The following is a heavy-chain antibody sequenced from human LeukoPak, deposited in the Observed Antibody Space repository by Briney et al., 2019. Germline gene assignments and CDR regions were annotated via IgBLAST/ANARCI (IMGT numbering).Heavy chain of an antibody. D-gene: IGHD2-15*01. CDR2: ISSSGSTI. V-gene: IGHV3-11*01. CDR3: ARNGPGCSGGSCYSYYYYYGMDV. Sequence: GGSLRLSCAASGFTFSDYYMSWIRQAPGKGLEWVSYISSSGSTIYYADSVKSRFTISRDNAKNSLYLQMNSLRAEDTAVYYCARNGPGCSGGSCYSYYYYYGMDVWGQGTTVTVSS. J-gene: IGHJ6*02. CDR1: GFTFSDYY.